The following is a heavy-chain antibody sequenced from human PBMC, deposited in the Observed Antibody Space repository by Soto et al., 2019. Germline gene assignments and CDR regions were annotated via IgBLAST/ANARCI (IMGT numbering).Heavy chain of an antibody. CDR1: GYTFTSYY. D-gene: IGHD6-19*01. CDR2: VNPGGVTS. Sequence: ASVKVSCKASGYTFTSYYLHWVRQAPGQGLEWLGLVNPGGVTSTYAQKFQGRVTMTRDTSTRTVYMELSSLRSEDTAVYYCARVISVSGLPNVFDYWGQGTLVTVSS. CDR3: ARVISVSGLPNVFDY. V-gene: IGHV1-46*01. J-gene: IGHJ4*02.